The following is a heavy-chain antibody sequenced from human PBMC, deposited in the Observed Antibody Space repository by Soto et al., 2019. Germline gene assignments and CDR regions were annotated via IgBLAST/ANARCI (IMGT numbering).Heavy chain of an antibody. D-gene: IGHD1-1*01. CDR1: GDSISSYY. V-gene: IGHV4-59*01. CDR3: ARGGNWNSYYYRLDV. J-gene: IGHJ6*02. CDR2: IYDRWTT. Sequence: QVHLQESGPGLVRPWETLSLTCTVSGDSISSYYWTWIRQPPGKGLEWIAYIYDRWTTNYNPSLKSRVTISLDTSKNQFSLKMSSVTAADTAMYYCARGGNWNSYYYRLDVWGQGTTVTVSS.